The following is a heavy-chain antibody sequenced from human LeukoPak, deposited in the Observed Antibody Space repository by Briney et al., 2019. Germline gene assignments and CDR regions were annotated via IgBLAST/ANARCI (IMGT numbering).Heavy chain of an antibody. CDR3: ARDAGPGVVLMVQQSDY. Sequence: ASVKVSCKASGYTLTSYGISWVRQAPGQGLEWMGWISAYNGNTNYAQKLQGRVTMTTDTSTSTAYMELRSLRSDDTAVYYCARDAGPGVVLMVQQSDYWGQGTLVTVSS. CDR2: ISAYNGNT. J-gene: IGHJ4*02. D-gene: IGHD2-8*01. CDR1: GYTLTSYG. V-gene: IGHV1-18*01.